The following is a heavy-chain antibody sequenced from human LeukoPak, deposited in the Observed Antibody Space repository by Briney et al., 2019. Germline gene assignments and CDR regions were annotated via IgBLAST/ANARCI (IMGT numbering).Heavy chain of an antibody. CDR1: GGSIRDGAYF. V-gene: IGHV4-31*03. Sequence: TLSLTRTISGGSIRDGAYFWYWVRQHPGKGLEWIGYISYTGSTHYNPSLESRVTISVDPEDTSRKQFFLRSTTLTAADPAVYYCARQYSPDSSGLTPWGQGTLVTVSS. D-gene: IGHD6-19*01. CDR3: ARQYSPDSSGLTP. CDR2: ISYTGST. J-gene: IGHJ5*02.